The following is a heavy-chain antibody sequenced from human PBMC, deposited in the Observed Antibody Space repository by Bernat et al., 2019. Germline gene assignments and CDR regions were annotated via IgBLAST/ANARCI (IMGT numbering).Heavy chain of an antibody. Sequence: QVQLQQWGAGLLKPSETLSLTCAVYGGSFSGYYWSWIRQPPGKGLVWIGEIKHSGSTKYNPYLKSRVTISVHQSKDTFSLKLSSVTAADTAVYSCATFTFGGVPSRYYFYYWDQRTLITVSS. D-gene: IGHD3-16*01. J-gene: IGHJ4*02. V-gene: IGHV4-34*01. CDR1: GGSFSGYY. CDR3: ATFTFGGVPSRYYFYY. CDR2: IKHSGST.